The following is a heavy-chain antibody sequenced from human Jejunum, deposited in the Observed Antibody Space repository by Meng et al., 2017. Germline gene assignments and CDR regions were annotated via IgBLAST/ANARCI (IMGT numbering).Heavy chain of an antibody. CDR1: GYTFSNYA. Sequence: VQLVQSGSELKNPGASVKVSCKASGYTFSNYALNWMRQAPGQGLEWMGWIATDTGDPTYAQGFTGRFVFSVDTSITTAYLEISSLKAEDSGIYYCGRNRPIDLWGQGTLVTVSS. CDR2: IATDTGDP. V-gene: IGHV7-4-1*02. D-gene: IGHD1-14*01. CDR3: GRNRPIDL. J-gene: IGHJ4*02.